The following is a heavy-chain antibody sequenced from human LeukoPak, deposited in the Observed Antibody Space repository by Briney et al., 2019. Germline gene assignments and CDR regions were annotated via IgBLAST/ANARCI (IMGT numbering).Heavy chain of an antibody. V-gene: IGHV3-30*04. D-gene: IGHD3-16*01. Sequence: GRSLRLSCAAPGFTFSSYAMHWVRPGPGKGLERVAVISYDGSIKYYADSVKGRFTLSRDNSKNTLYLEMNSLRAEETAVYYCARMNLGGAFFDYWGQGTLVTVSS. CDR3: ARMNLGGAFFDY. J-gene: IGHJ4*02. CDR2: ISYDGSIK. CDR1: GFTFSSYA.